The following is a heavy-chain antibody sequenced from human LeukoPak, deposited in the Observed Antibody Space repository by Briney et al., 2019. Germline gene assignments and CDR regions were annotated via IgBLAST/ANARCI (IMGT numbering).Heavy chain of an antibody. Sequence: SETLSLTCTVSGGSISSYYWSWIRQPPGKGLEWIGYIYYSGSTNYNPSLKSRVTISVDTSKNQFSLKLSSVTAADTAVYYCARDRGFESYAFDIWGQGTMVTVSS. CDR1: GGSISSYY. D-gene: IGHD3-10*01. J-gene: IGHJ3*02. V-gene: IGHV4-59*01. CDR2: IYYSGST. CDR3: ARDRGFESYAFDI.